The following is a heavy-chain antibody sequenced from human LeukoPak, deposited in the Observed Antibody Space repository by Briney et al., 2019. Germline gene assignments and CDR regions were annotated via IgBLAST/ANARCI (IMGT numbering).Heavy chain of an antibody. D-gene: IGHD3-3*01. CDR1: GYTFTYRY. J-gene: IGHJ3*02. V-gene: IGHV1-45*02. Sequence: GASVKVSCKASGYTFTYRYLHWVRQAPGQALEWMGWITPFNGNTNYAQKFQDRVTITRDRSMSTAYMELSSLRSEDTAMYYCARWSTEDYDFWSGYHDAFDIWGQGTMVTVSS. CDR2: ITPFNGNT. CDR3: ARWSTEDYDFWSGYHDAFDI.